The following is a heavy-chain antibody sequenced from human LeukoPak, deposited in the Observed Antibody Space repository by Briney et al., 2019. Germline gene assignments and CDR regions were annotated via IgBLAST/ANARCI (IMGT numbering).Heavy chain of an antibody. V-gene: IGHV4-39*01. CDR3: QSRYLEWLLEY. Sequence: SETLSLTCTVSGGSINSNNYYWGWIRQPPGKGLEWIGSIYSSGSAYYNPSLKSRVTISVDTSKNQFSLRLSSVTAADTAVYYCQSRYLEWLLEYWGQGTLVAVSS. D-gene: IGHD3-3*01. J-gene: IGHJ4*02. CDR2: IYSSGSA. CDR1: GGSINSNNYY.